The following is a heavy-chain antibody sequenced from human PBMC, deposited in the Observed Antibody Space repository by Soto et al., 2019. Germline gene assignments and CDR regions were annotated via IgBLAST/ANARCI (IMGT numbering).Heavy chain of an antibody. CDR2: INGGTGQA. Sequence: GTSLKVSCESSVYSVTRWDMDCVRPATGQRLEWMGWINGGTGQAKHSQRFQCRVNITRDTSASTTYMELSSLRSEDTAVYYCARGKGMEENYYYYGLDSWGQGNTVTVFS. V-gene: IGHV1-3*01. D-gene: IGHD1-1*01. CDR3: ARGKGMEENYYYYGLDS. J-gene: IGHJ6*02. CDR1: VYSVTRWD.